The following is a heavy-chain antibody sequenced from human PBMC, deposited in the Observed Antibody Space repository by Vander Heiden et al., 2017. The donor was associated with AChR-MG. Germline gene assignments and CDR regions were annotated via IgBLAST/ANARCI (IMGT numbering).Heavy chain of an antibody. CDR3: AKGYCSGGSCYWFDP. J-gene: IGHJ5*02. D-gene: IGHD2-15*01. Sequence: EVQLLESGGGLVQPGGSLRLSCAASGFTFSSYAMSWVRQAPGKGLEWGSAISGSGGSTYYADSVKGRFTISRDKSKNTLYLQMNSLRAEDTAVYYCAKGYCSGGSCYWFDPWGQGTLVTVSS. CDR2: ISGSGGST. CDR1: GFTFSSYA. V-gene: IGHV3-23*01.